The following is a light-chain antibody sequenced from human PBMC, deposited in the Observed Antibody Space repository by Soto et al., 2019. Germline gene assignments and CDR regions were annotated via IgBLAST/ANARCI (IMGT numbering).Light chain of an antibody. CDR1: QSISSW. CDR2: DAS. CDR3: QQYYSYSWK. J-gene: IGKJ1*01. Sequence: DIQMTQSPSTLSASVGDRVTITCRASQSISSWLAWYQQKPGKAPKLLIYDASSLESGVPSRFSGSGSGTEFTLTISSLQPDDFATYYCQQYYSYSWKFGQGTKVEIK. V-gene: IGKV1-5*01.